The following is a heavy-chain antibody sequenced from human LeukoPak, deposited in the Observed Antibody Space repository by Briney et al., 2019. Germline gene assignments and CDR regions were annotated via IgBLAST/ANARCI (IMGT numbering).Heavy chain of an antibody. D-gene: IGHD2-2*02. CDR1: GDSVSSNSAA. Sequence: SQTLSLTCAISGDSVSSNSAAWNWIRQSPSRGLEWLGRTCYRSKWYNDYAVSVKSRITINPATSKNQFSLQLNSVTPEDTAVYYCARVATCSSTSCYTFWFDPWGQGTLVTVSS. CDR2: TCYRSKWYN. V-gene: IGHV6-1*01. J-gene: IGHJ5*02. CDR3: ARVATCSSTSCYTFWFDP.